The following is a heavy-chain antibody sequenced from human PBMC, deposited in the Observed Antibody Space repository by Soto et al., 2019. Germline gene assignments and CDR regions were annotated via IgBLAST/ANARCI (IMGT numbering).Heavy chain of an antibody. CDR1: GFTFSDYY. D-gene: IGHD3-3*01. CDR3: ARVIWSGYQRLYYYYYMDV. V-gene: IGHV3-11*01. J-gene: IGHJ6*03. CDR2: ISSSGSTI. Sequence: GGSLRLSCAASGFTFSDYYMSWIRQAPGKGLEWVSYISSSGSTIYYADSVKGRFTISRDNAKNSLYLQMNSLRAEDTAVYYCARVIWSGYQRLYYYYYMDVWGKGPTVTVSS.